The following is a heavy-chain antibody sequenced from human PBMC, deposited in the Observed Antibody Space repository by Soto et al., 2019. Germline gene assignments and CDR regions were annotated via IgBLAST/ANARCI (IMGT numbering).Heavy chain of an antibody. Sequence: PSETLSLTCTVSGGSISSSNYYWAWIRQSPGKGLEWVATLYYSGSTYSNPSLKSRVTISVDTSKNQFSLKLSSVTAADTAVYYCARVQWELLSYFDCWGLGTLVTVSS. CDR2: LYYSGST. CDR3: ARVQWELLSYFDC. D-gene: IGHD1-26*01. V-gene: IGHV4-39*01. CDR1: GGSISSSNYY. J-gene: IGHJ4*02.